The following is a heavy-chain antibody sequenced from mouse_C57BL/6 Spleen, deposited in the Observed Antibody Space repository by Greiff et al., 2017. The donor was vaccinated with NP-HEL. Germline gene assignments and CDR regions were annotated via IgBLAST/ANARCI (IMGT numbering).Heavy chain of an antibody. CDR2: IDPETGGT. V-gene: IGHV1-15*01. Sequence: VQLQQSGAELVRPGASVTLSCKASGYTFTDYEMHWVKQTPVHGLEWIGAIDPETGGTAYNQKVKGKAILTADKSSSTAYMELRSRTSEDSAVYYCTREAYDSNYLFAYWGQGTLVTVSA. D-gene: IGHD2-5*01. CDR3: TREAYDSNYLFAY. CDR1: GYTFTDYE. J-gene: IGHJ3*01.